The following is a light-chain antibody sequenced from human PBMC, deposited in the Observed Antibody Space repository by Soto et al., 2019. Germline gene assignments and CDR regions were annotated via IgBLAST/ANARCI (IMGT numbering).Light chain of an antibody. V-gene: IGLV2-14*01. Sequence: QSALTQPASVSGSPGQSITISCTGISSDGDDYKDVSWYQQHPGKAPKLMIYEVTYRPSGVSNRFSGSKSGNTASLTISGLQAEDEAEYYCSSYTSTSNVFGTGTKVTVL. J-gene: IGLJ1*01. CDR1: SSDGDDYKD. CDR3: SSYTSTSNV. CDR2: EVT.